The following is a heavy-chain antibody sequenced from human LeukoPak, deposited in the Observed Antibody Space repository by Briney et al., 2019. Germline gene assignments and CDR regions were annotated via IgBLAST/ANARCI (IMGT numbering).Heavy chain of an antibody. Sequence: ASVKVSCKASGYTFTIYDINWVRQAPGQGLEWMGWMNPKTGNTGYAQNFQGRVSMTSNTSITTAYMELSSLRSEDTAVYYCARGLGSPVGQWGQGTLVTVSS. CDR2: MNPKTGNT. CDR3: ARGLGSPVGQ. V-gene: IGHV1-8*01. J-gene: IGHJ4*02. D-gene: IGHD1-26*01. CDR1: GYTFTIYD.